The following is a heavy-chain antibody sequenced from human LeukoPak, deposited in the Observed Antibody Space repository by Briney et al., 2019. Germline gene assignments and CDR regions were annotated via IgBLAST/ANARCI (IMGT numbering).Heavy chain of an antibody. V-gene: IGHV3-33*01. CDR2: MWYDGRNK. CDR3: AREAGNYYDSSGYYSPYFDY. J-gene: IGHJ4*02. Sequence: GGSLRLSCAASGFTFSSYGMHWVRQAPGKGLEWVAVMWYDGRNKYYADSVKGRFTISRDNSKNTLYLQMNSLRAEDTAVYYCAREAGNYYDSSGYYSPYFDYWGQGTLVTVSS. D-gene: IGHD3-22*01. CDR1: GFTFSSYG.